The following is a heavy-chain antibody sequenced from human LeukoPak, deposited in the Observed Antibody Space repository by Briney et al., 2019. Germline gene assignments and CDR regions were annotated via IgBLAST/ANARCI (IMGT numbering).Heavy chain of an antibody. CDR1: GFTFYNYR. D-gene: IGHD1-26*01. CDR2: VNADGGNT. CDR3: TKRVKYGGTWDHFAD. J-gene: IGHJ4*02. V-gene: IGHV3-23*01. Sequence: PGGSLRLSCAASGFTFYNYRRSWVRQAPGKGREWVSTVNADGGNTYYADSVKGRFTISRDNSKSTLILQMNSLRVEDTALYYCTKRVKYGGTWDHFADWGQGTLVTVSS.